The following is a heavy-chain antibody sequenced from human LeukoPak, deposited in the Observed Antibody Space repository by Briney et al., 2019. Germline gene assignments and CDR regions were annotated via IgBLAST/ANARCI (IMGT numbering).Heavy chain of an antibody. V-gene: IGHV1-69*04. CDR1: GGTFSSYA. D-gene: IGHD3-10*01. CDR3: AILDGITMVP. Sequence: ASVKVSCKASGGTFSSYAISWVRQAPGQGLEWMGGIIPILGIANYAQKFQGRVTITADKSTSTAYMELSSLRSEDTAVYYCAILDGITMVPWGQGTLVTVSS. CDR2: IIPILGIA. J-gene: IGHJ4*02.